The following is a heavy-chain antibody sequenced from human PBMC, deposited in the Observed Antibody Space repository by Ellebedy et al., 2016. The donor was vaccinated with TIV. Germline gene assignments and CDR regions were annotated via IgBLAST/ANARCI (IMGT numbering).Heavy chain of an antibody. CDR2: SVAAGDT. V-gene: IGHV3-13*01. J-gene: IGHJ2*01. CDR3: ARGGPGGDNWFFGL. Sequence: GESLKISCAASGFSLTGSDLHWVRRPAGQVLEWVSASVAAGDTYYPDSVRGRFTISRESAKNSFYLQMNSLTAGDTAVDYGARGGPGGDNWFFGLWGRGTRVTVSS. CDR1: GFSLTGSD. D-gene: IGHD3-10*01.